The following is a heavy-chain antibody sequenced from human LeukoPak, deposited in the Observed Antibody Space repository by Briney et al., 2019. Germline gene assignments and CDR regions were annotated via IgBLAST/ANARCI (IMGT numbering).Heavy chain of an antibody. J-gene: IGHJ4*02. Sequence: ASVKVSCKASGYTFTSYGISWVRQAPGQGLEWMGWISAYNGNTKYAQMVQERVTMTTDTSTSTAYMELSSLRSEDTAVYYCARAMGDYGDYVLDYWGQGTLVTVSS. V-gene: IGHV1-18*01. CDR2: ISAYNGNT. CDR1: GYTFTSYG. D-gene: IGHD4-17*01. CDR3: ARAMGDYGDYVLDY.